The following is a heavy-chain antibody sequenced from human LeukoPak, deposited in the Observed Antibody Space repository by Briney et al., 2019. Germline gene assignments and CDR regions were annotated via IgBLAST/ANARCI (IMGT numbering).Heavy chain of an antibody. J-gene: IGHJ4*02. CDR3: ARDGFDSIAVAGTSGY. CDR1: GFTFSSYS. D-gene: IGHD6-19*01. CDR2: ISSSSSYI. Sequence: GGSLRLSCAASGFTFSSYSMNWVRQAPGKGLEWVSSISSSSSYIYYADSVKGRCTISRDNAKNSLYLQMNSLRAEDTAVYYCARDGFDSIAVAGTSGYWGQGTLVTVSS. V-gene: IGHV3-21*01.